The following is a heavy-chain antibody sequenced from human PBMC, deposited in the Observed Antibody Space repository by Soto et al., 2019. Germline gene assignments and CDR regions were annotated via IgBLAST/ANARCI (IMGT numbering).Heavy chain of an antibody. CDR1: GYTFTTYG. J-gene: IGHJ5*02. Sequence: GASVKVSCKASGYTFTTYGISWVRQAPGQGLEWMGWISADNGNTNYAQNLQGRVTMTTEKSTSTAYMELRSLTSDDTAVYYCARVGDIVVVGPWFDPWGQGXLVTVSS. V-gene: IGHV1-18*01. D-gene: IGHD2-2*01. CDR2: ISADNGNT. CDR3: ARVGDIVVVGPWFDP.